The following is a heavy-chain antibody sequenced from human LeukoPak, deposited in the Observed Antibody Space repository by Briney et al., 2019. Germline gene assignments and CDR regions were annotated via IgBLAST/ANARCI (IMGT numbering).Heavy chain of an antibody. V-gene: IGHV3-64*01. CDR2: INTNGRNT. CDR3: ARWRGVYYHMDV. Sequence: PGGSLRLSCAASAFSFSNYNMNWVRQAPGKGLEYVSAINTNGRNTYYANSVRGRFTISRDNSKNTLYLQMGSLRAEDMAVYYCARWRGVYYHMDVWGKGTTVTISS. J-gene: IGHJ6*03. CDR1: AFSFSNYN.